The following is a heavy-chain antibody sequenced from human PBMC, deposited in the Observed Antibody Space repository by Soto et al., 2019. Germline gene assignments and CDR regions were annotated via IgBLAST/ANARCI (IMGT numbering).Heavy chain of an antibody. V-gene: IGHV3-74*01. CDR1: GFTFGNYW. CDR3: ARSTTPDDYYGMDV. J-gene: IGHJ6*02. CDR2: MNSDGSTT. D-gene: IGHD4-4*01. Sequence: PGGSLRLSCAASGFTFGNYWMHWVRQAPGKGLEWVSRMNSDGSTTNYADSVKGRFTISRDNAKNSLYLQMNSLRAEDTAVYYCARSTTPDDYYGMDVWGQGTTVTVSS.